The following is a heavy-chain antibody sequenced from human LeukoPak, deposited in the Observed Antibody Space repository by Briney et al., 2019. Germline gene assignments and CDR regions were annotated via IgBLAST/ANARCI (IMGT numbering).Heavy chain of an antibody. V-gene: IGHV1-2*02. CDR2: INPNSGGT. Sequence: ASLKVSCKASGYTFTGYYMHSVRHAPGQGLEWMGWINPNSGGTNYAQKFQGRVSMTRDTSISTAYMELSRLRSDDTAVYYCARGVFLFTMVRGAHDYWGQGTLVTVSS. CDR3: ARGVFLFTMVRGAHDY. J-gene: IGHJ4*02. D-gene: IGHD3-10*01. CDR1: GYTFTGYY.